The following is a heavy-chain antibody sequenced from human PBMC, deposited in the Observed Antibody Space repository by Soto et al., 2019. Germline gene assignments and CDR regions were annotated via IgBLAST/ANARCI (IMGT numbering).Heavy chain of an antibody. CDR1: GYSFSTYW. V-gene: IGHV3-7*01. CDR2: LKQDGSEK. J-gene: IGHJ3*01. CDR3: ARDGPWAYDV. D-gene: IGHD1-26*01. Sequence: VQLVESGGGLVQPGGSLRLSCGASGYSFSTYWMSWVRQAPGKGLEWVANLKQDGSEKYYVDSVRGRFTISRDNAKSSLYLQMNSLRVEDTAVYYCARDGPWAYDVWGQGTLVTVSS.